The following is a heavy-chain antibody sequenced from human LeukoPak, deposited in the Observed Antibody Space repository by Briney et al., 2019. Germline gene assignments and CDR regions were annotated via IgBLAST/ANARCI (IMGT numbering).Heavy chain of an antibody. Sequence: PGGSLRLSCAASGFTFSSYDMHWVRQATGKGLEWVSAIGTAGDPYFPGSVKGRFTISRKNAKNSLYLQMNSLRAGDTAVYYCARGGSSHDAFDIWGQGTMVTVSS. V-gene: IGHV3-13*05. CDR1: GFTFSSYD. CDR2: IGTAGDP. CDR3: ARGGSSHDAFDI. D-gene: IGHD6-13*01. J-gene: IGHJ3*02.